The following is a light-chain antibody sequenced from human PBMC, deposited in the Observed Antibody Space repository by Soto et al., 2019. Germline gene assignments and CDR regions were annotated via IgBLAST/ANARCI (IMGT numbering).Light chain of an antibody. Sequence: IVVTQSPDALSLSPGEIATLSCRASQSVSSLAWHQQKPGQTPRLLIYGASSRATGIPDRFSGSGSGTDFTLIISRLEPEDFAVYYVHQYGSSPRTFGQGTTVEIK. CDR3: HQYGSSPRT. CDR1: QSVSS. CDR2: GAS. V-gene: IGKV3-20*01. J-gene: IGKJ1*01.